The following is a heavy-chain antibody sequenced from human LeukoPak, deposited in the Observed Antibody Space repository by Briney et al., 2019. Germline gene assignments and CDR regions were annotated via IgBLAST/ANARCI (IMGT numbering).Heavy chain of an antibody. Sequence: ASVKVSCKASGYTFTGYYMHWVRQAPGQGLEWMGWISAYNGNTNYAQKLQGRVTVTTDTSTSTAYMELRSLRSDDTAVYYCARDLGFDSSPVFDFDYWGQGTLVTVSS. J-gene: IGHJ4*02. V-gene: IGHV1-18*04. D-gene: IGHD6-13*01. CDR1: GYTFTGYY. CDR2: ISAYNGNT. CDR3: ARDLGFDSSPVFDFDY.